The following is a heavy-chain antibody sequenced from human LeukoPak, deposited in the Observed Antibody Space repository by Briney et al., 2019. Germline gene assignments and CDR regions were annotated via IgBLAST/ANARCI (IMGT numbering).Heavy chain of an antibody. V-gene: IGHV3-53*01. D-gene: IGHD1-14*01. CDR1: GFTVITND. CDR3: ARGVEPLAANTFEH. J-gene: IGHJ5*02. CDR2: LYSDGNT. Sequence: GGCPSPACAASGFTVITNDMTWVRQAPGKGLEWVSVLYSDGNTKYSDSVQGRFTISRDNSKSTLYLEMNSLSPDDTAVYYCARGVEPLAANTFEHWGQGTLVTVSS.